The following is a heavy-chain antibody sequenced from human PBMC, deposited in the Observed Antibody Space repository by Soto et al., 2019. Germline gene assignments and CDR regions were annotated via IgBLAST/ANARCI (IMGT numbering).Heavy chain of an antibody. V-gene: IGHV4-4*07. CDR2: IFSSGST. D-gene: IGHD5-12*01. CDR3: AREGSYSAYNFAHGIQLWSFDF. J-gene: IGHJ4*02. Sequence: SETLSLTCTVSGGSINTFYWSWVRQPAGKGLEWIGRIFSSGSTSFNPSLESRVAMSVGTSKNHFSLNLSSVTAADMAVYYCAREGSYSAYNFAHGIQLWSFDFWAQGALVTVSS. CDR1: GGSINTFY.